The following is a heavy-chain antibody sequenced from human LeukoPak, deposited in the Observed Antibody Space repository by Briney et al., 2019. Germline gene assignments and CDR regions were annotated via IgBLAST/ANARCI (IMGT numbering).Heavy chain of an antibody. V-gene: IGHV4-59*01. D-gene: IGHD6-19*01. CDR1: GGSISSYY. J-gene: IGHJ4*02. CDR3: ARAGYSSGWRLIDY. Sequence: SETLSLTCTVSGGSISSYYWSWIRQPPGKGLEWIGYIYYSGSTNYNPSLKSRVTISVDTSKNQFSLKLSSVTAADTAVYHCARAGYSSGWRLIDYWGQGTLVTVSS. CDR2: IYYSGST.